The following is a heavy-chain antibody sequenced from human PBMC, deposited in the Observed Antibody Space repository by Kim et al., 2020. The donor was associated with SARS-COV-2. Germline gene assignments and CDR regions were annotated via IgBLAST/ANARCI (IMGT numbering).Heavy chain of an antibody. V-gene: IGHV4-39*07. Sequence: PSLKSRLTISLETSKNQFSLILTSVTAADTAVYYCARVRSEEMLKDGFNIWGQGTMVTVSS. D-gene: IGHD3-10*02. CDR3: ARVRSEEMLKDGFNI. J-gene: IGHJ3*02.